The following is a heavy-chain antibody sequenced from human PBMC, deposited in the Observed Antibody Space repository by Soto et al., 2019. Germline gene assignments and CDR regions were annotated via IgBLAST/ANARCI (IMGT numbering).Heavy chain of an antibody. V-gene: IGHV3-23*01. CDR1: GFTFSSYA. CDR2: ISGSGGST. D-gene: IGHD6-19*01. Sequence: EVQLLESGGGLVQPGGSLRLSCAASGFTFSSYAMSWVRQAPGKGLEWVSAISGSGGSTYYADSVKGRFTISRDNSKNTLYLQMNSLRAVDTAVYYSAKVYSSRWFEYFQHWGQGSLVTVSS. CDR3: AKVYSSRWFEYFQH. J-gene: IGHJ1*01.